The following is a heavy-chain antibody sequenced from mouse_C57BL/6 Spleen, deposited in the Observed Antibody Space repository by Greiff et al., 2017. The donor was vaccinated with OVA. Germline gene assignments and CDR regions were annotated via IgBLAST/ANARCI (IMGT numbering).Heavy chain of an antibody. Sequence: ESGPGILQSSQTLSLTCSSSGFSLSTSGMGVSWIRPPPGKGLEWLAHIYWDDDKRYNPSLRSRLTISKDTSRNRVFLKITSVDTADTATYYGARRGDWSWDFDVWGTGTTVTVSS. D-gene: IGHD4-1*01. CDR1: GFSLSTSGMG. V-gene: IGHV8-12*01. CDR2: IYWDDDK. CDR3: ARRGDWSWDFDV. J-gene: IGHJ1*03.